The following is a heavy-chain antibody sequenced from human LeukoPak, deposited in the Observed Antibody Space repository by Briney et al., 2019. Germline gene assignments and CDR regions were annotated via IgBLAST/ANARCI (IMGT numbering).Heavy chain of an antibody. D-gene: IGHD3-10*01. Sequence: PSETLSLTCTVSGGSISSYYWSWMRQPAGKGLEWIGRISGSESTTYNPSLKSRLSISIDTSKNQFSLKLMSVTAADTAVYYCARDSGTTGEVKFDPWGQGTLVTVSS. V-gene: IGHV4-4*07. CDR3: ARDSGTTGEVKFDP. J-gene: IGHJ5*02. CDR2: ISGSEST. CDR1: GGSISSYY.